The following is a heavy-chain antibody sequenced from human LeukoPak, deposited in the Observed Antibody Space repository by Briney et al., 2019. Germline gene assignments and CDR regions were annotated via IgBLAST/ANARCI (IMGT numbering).Heavy chain of an antibody. V-gene: IGHV3-23*01. Sequence: GGSLRLSCAASGFTFSSYSMNWVRQAPGKGLEWVSAISGSGGSTYYADSVKGRFTISRDNSKNTLYLQMNSLRAEDTAVYYCAKVSHRYYYDSSGYYLFDYWGQGTLVTVSS. D-gene: IGHD3-22*01. CDR2: ISGSGGST. J-gene: IGHJ4*02. CDR3: AKVSHRYYYDSSGYYLFDY. CDR1: GFTFSSYS.